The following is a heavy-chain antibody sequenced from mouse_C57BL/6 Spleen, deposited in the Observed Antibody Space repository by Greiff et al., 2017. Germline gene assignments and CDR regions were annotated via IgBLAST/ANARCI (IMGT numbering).Heavy chain of an antibody. CDR2: ISDGGSYT. CDR3: ARWYFDY. Sequence: EVQLVESGGGLVKPGGSLKLSCAASGFTFSSYAMSWVRQTPEKRLEWVATISDGGSYTYYPDNVKGRFTISRDNAKNNLSLQMSHLESEDTAMYYCARWYFDYWGQGTTLTVSS. J-gene: IGHJ2*01. V-gene: IGHV5-4*01. CDR1: GFTFSSYA.